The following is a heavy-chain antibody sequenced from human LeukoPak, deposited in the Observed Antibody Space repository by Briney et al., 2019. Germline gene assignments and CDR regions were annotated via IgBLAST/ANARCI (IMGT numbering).Heavy chain of an antibody. CDR2: ISAYNGNT. V-gene: IGHV1-18*01. D-gene: IGHD1-26*01. J-gene: IGHJ4*02. CDR3: ASTSGPLVGATPFDY. CDR1: GYTFTSYG. Sequence: ASVKVFCKASGYTFTSYGISWVRQAPGQGLEWMGWISAYNGNTNYAQKLQGRVTMTTDTSTSTAYMELRSLRSDDTAVYYCASTSGPLVGATPFDYWGQGTLVTVSS.